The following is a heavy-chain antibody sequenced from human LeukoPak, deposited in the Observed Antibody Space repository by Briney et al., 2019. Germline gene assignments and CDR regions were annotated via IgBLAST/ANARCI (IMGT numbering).Heavy chain of an antibody. CDR2: INPSGGST. V-gene: IGHV1-46*01. J-gene: IGHJ5*02. CDR1: GYTFTSYY. CDR3: ARVRSQYSSSWNCFDP. Sequence: ASVKVSCKASGYTFTSYYMHWVRQAPGQGLEWMGIINPSGGSTSYAQKFQGRVTMTRDTSTSTVYMELSSLRSEDTAVYYRARVRSQYSSSWNCFDPWGQGTLVTVSS. D-gene: IGHD6-13*01.